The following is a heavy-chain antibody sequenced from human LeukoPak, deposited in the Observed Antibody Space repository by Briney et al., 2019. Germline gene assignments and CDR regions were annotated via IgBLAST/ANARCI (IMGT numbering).Heavy chain of an antibody. CDR3: ARDFRVIAAAGRCAFDN. D-gene: IGHD6-13*01. J-gene: IGHJ3*02. CDR2: ISAYNGNT. V-gene: IGHV1-18*01. CDR1: GYTFTSYG. Sequence: ASVKVSCKASGYTFTSYGISWVRQAPGQGLEWMGWISAYNGNTNYAQKLQGRVTMTTDTSTSTAYMELRSLRSDDTAVYYCARDFRVIAAAGRCAFDNWGQGTMVTVSS.